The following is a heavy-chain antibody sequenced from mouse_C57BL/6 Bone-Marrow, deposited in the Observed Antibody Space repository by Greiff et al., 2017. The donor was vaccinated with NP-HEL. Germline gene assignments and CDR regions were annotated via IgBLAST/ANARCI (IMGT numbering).Heavy chain of an antibody. V-gene: IGHV5-9-1*02. Sequence: EVNVVESGEGLVKPGGSLKLSCAASGFTFSSYAMSWVRQTPEKRLEWVAYISSGGDYIFYADTVKGRFTISRDNARNTLYLQMSSLKSEDTAMYYCTVTVRAVDYWGQGTTLTVSS. CDR1: GFTFSSYA. J-gene: IGHJ2*01. D-gene: IGHD6-1*01. CDR3: TVTVRAVDY. CDR2: ISSGGDYI.